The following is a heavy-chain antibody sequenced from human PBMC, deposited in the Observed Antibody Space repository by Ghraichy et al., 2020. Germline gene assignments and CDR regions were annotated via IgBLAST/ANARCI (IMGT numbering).Heavy chain of an antibody. CDR3: ARVGIAAAGYFDY. CDR2: IKQDGSEK. V-gene: IGHV3-7*01. J-gene: IGHJ4*02. D-gene: IGHD6-13*01. CDR1: GFTFSSYW. Sequence: GGSPRLSCAASGFTFSSYWMSWVRQAPGKGLEWVANIKQDGSEKYYVDSVKGRFTISRDNAKNSLYLQMNSLRAEDTAVYYCARVGIAAAGYFDYWGQGTLVTVSS.